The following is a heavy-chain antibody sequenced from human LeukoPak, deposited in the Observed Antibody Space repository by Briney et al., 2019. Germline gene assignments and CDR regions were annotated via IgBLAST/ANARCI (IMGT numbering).Heavy chain of an antibody. Sequence: GGSLRLSCAASGFTFSTYSMNWVRQAPGKGLEWVSSISSSSSYIYYADSVKGRFTISRYNAKNSLYLQMNSLRAEDTAVYYCAGFREQWLVQDAFDIWGQGTMVTVSS. D-gene: IGHD6-19*01. CDR3: AGFREQWLVQDAFDI. CDR2: ISSSSSYI. J-gene: IGHJ3*02. V-gene: IGHV3-21*01. CDR1: GFTFSTYS.